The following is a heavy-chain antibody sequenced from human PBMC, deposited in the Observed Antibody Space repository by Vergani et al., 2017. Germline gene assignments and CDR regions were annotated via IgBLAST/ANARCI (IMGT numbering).Heavy chain of an antibody. Sequence: QVEKQELGVGLVKPSETLSLTCTVSGDSVISTDYHWGWIRQPPGKGLEWIGSMDYSGSTSYNPSLESRISISFETPKNQFSLRLTSVTAADTAVYYCASKRGACRAAYCHSYDFWGPGTLVGVSS. J-gene: IGHJ4*02. V-gene: IGHV4-39*01. CDR2: MDYSGST. D-gene: IGHD2-15*01. CDR3: ASKRGACRAAYCHSYDF. CDR1: GDSVISTDYH.